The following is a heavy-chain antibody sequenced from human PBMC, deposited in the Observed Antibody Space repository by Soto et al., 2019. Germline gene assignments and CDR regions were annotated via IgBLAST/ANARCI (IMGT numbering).Heavy chain of an antibody. Sequence: LRLSCAASGFTFSSYAMSWVRQAPGKGLEWVSAISGSGGSTYYADSVKGRFTISRDNSKNTLYLQMNSLRAEDTAVYYCAKGNSGSYYLGLGMDVWGQGTTVTVSS. CDR2: ISGSGGST. D-gene: IGHD1-26*01. V-gene: IGHV3-23*01. J-gene: IGHJ6*02. CDR1: GFTFSSYA. CDR3: AKGNSGSYYLGLGMDV.